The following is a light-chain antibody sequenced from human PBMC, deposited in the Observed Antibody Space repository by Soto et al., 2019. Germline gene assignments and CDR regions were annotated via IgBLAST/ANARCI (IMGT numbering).Light chain of an antibody. J-gene: IGLJ3*02. CDR2: GNT. CDR3: QSYDSSLSDWV. Sequence: QSVLTQPPSVSGAPGQRVTISCTGSSSNIGAGYDVHWYQQLPGTAPKLLVSGNTNRPSGVPDRFSGSKSGTSASLAITGLQAEDEADYYCQSYDSSLSDWVFGGGTKVTVL. V-gene: IGLV1-40*01. CDR1: SSNIGAGYD.